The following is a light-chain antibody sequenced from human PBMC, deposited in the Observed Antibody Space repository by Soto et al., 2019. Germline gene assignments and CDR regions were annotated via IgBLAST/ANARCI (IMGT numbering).Light chain of an antibody. V-gene: IGLV3-21*04. CDR2: YDS. J-gene: IGLJ2*01. CDR1: NIEGKT. CDR3: QVWDSNSDHVV. Sequence: SYELTQPPSVSVAPGKTASITCGGHNIEGKTVHWYQQKPGQAPVLVISYDSDRPSGIPERFSGSNSGNTATLTISRVEDGDEADYYCQVWDSNSDHVVFGGVTKLTVL.